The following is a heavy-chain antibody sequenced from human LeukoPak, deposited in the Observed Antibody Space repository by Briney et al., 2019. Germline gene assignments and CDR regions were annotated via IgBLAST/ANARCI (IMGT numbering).Heavy chain of an antibody. CDR3: ANLQGYSYGPDFDY. D-gene: IGHD5-18*01. CDR2: ISGSGGST. V-gene: IGHV3-23*01. CDR1: GFTFSSYA. Sequence: GGSLRLSCAASGFTFSSYAMSWVRQAPGKGLEWVSAISGSGGSTYYADSVKGRFTISRDNSKNTLFLQMNSLRAEDTAVYYCANLQGYSYGPDFDYWGQGTLVTVSS. J-gene: IGHJ4*02.